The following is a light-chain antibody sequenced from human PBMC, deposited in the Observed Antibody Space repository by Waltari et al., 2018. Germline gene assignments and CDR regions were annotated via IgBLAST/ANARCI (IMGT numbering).Light chain of an antibody. J-gene: IGLJ2*01. Sequence: QSALTQPRSVSGSPGQSVTFPCTGTSNDVGGYNHVSWYQQSPGTAPKLMIYDVFNRPSGVPDRFSGSKSGNTASLTISGLQADDEADYYCCSYAGSYTVLFGGGTKLTVL. CDR1: SNDVGGYNH. CDR3: CSYAGSYTVL. CDR2: DVF. V-gene: IGLV2-11*01.